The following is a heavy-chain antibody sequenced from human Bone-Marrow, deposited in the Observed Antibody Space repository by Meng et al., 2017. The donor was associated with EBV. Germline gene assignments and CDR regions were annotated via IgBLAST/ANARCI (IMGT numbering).Heavy chain of an antibody. D-gene: IGHD6-25*01. J-gene: IGHJ5*02. CDR1: GGSISSDVYL. CDR2: IYYSGGT. V-gene: IGHV4-30-4*01. CDR3: ARGQYNSEWRQNWFDP. Sequence: QVQLQESGPGLVKPSQTLSLTCAVSGGSISSDVYLWSWIRQPPGKGLEWIGYIYYSGGTYYTPSLKSRVIMSVDTSRNQVSLKLSSVTAADTAVYYCARGQYNSEWRQNWFDPWGQGTLVTVAS.